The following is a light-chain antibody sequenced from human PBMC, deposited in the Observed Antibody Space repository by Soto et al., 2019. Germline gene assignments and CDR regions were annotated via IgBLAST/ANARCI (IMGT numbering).Light chain of an antibody. Sequence: DIQMTQSPSTLSASVGARASITCRAGQSISSWLAWYQQKPGKAPKLLIYDASSLQNGVPSRFRGAESGTEFTLTISSLQPDDFAVYYCQQYNSYPWTFGQGTKVDIK. V-gene: IGKV1-5*01. CDR1: QSISSW. CDR2: DAS. J-gene: IGKJ1*01. CDR3: QQYNSYPWT.